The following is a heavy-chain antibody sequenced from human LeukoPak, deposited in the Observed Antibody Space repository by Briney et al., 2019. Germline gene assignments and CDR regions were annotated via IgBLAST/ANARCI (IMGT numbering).Heavy chain of an antibody. J-gene: IGHJ3*02. CDR2: INAGNGNT. CDR1: GYTFTSYA. Sequence: ASVKVSCKASGYTFTSYAMHWVRQAPGQRLEWMGWINAGNGNTKYSQEFQGRVTITRDTSASTAYMELSSLRSEDTAVYYCARVRWKYSRDFGAFDIWGQGTMVTVSS. D-gene: IGHD6-6*01. CDR3: ARVRWKYSRDFGAFDI. V-gene: IGHV1-3*01.